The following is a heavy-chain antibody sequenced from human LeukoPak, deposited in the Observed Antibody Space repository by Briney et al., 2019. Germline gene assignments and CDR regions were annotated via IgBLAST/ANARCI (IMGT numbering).Heavy chain of an antibody. V-gene: IGHV1-69*02. D-gene: IGHD6-13*01. CDR1: RGTFSSYT. CDR2: IIPILGIA. J-gene: IGHJ4*02. CDR3: ARAGAAGSLPVDY. Sequence: SVKVSCKASRGTFSSYTISWVRQAPGQGLEWMGRIIPILGIANYAQKFQGRVTITADKSTSTAYMELSSLRSEDTAVYYCARAGAAGSLPVDYWGQGTLVTVSS.